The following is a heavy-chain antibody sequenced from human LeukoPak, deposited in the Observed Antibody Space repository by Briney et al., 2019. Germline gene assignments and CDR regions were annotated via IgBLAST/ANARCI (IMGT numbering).Heavy chain of an antibody. Sequence: SETLSLTCAVSGGSISSSNWWSWVRQPPGKGLEWIGEIFHGGSTNFNPSLKSRVTMSVDKSKNQFSLILCSVTAADTAVYYCARGEDHGSGTVHFDYWGQGTLVTVSS. V-gene: IGHV4-4*02. CDR3: ARGEDHGSGTVHFDY. J-gene: IGHJ4*02. CDR1: GGSISSSNW. D-gene: IGHD3-10*01. CDR2: IFHGGST.